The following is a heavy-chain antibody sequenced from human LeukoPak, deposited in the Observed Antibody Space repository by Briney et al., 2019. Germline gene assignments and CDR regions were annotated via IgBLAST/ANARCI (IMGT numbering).Heavy chain of an antibody. Sequence: GRSLRLSCAASGFTFSSYGMHWVRQAPGKGLEWVAVIWYDGSNKYYADSVKGRFTISRDNSKNTLYLQMNSLRAEDTAVYYCARDPYCSGGSCGFDYWAREPWSPSPQ. V-gene: IGHV3-33*01. CDR1: GFTFSSYG. J-gene: IGHJ4*02. D-gene: IGHD2-15*01. CDR2: IWYDGSNK. CDR3: ARDPYCSGGSCGFDY.